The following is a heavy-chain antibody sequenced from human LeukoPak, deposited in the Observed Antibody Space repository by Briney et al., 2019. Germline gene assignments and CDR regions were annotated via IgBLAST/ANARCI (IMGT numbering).Heavy chain of an antibody. Sequence: PSETLSLTCTVSGGSISSHCWSWIRQPAGKGLEWIGRIYTSGSTNYNPSLKSRVTMSLDRSANQFSLNLSSVTAADTAVYYCARFSPRAMGNYFDFWGQGTLVTVSS. CDR3: ARFSPRAMGNYFDF. CDR1: GGSISSHC. V-gene: IGHV4-4*07. CDR2: IYTSGST. J-gene: IGHJ4*02. D-gene: IGHD7-27*01.